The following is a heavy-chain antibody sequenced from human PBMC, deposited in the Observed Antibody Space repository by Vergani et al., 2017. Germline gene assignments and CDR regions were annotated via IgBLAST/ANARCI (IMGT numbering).Heavy chain of an antibody. Sequence: QVQLVESGGGLVKPGGSLRLSCAASGFSFSDDYMTWIRQAPGKGLEWVSYISNSGNTIESADSVKGRFSISRKNAKSSLFLQMDSLRAEDTAVYYCARVHRDYNNYPGTFDIWGQGSMVTVSS. CDR1: GFSFSDDY. CDR3: ARVHRDYNNYPGTFDI. V-gene: IGHV3-11*01. D-gene: IGHD5-24*01. CDR2: ISNSGNTI. J-gene: IGHJ3*02.